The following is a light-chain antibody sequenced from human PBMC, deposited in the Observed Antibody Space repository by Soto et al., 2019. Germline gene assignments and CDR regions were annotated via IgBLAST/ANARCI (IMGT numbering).Light chain of an antibody. V-gene: IGKV1-5*03. CDR1: QSISIW. CDR3: QQYNSDST. J-gene: IGKJ1*01. CDR2: KAS. Sequence: IQMTQSPSTLSASVGDRVTITCRASQSISIWLAWYQQKPGKAPKLLIYKASSLESEVPSRFSGSGTGIEFSLTSNSLQPDDSATYDCQQYNSDSTFGQGAKVEIK.